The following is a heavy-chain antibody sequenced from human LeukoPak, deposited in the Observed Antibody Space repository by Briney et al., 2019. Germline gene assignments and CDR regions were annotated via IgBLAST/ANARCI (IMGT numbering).Heavy chain of an antibody. V-gene: IGHV1-2*06. J-gene: IGHJ6*02. Sequence: ASVKVSCKASGYTFTGYYMHWVRQALGQGLEWMGRINPNSGGTNYAQKFQGRVTMTRDTSISTAYMELSRLRSDDTAVYYCARDRGYYYGSGSSRYGMDVWGQGTTVTVSS. D-gene: IGHD3-10*01. CDR3: ARDRGYYYGSGSSRYGMDV. CDR1: GYTFTGYY. CDR2: INPNSGGT.